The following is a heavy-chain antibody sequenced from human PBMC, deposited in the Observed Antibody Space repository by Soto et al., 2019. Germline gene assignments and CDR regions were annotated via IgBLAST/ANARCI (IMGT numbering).Heavy chain of an antibody. CDR2: IIPIFGTA. V-gene: IGHV1-69*01. CDR3: AREGPGRDGYKRRNYCIDF. CDR1: GGTVSRYA. J-gene: IGHJ4*02. D-gene: IGHD5-12*01. Sequence: QVQLVQSGPEVQKPGSSVRVSCKASGGTVSRYAISWVRQAPGQGLEWVGGIIPIFGTANYAQKFQGRVTITADEFTADVSTVTVYMELSSLRSEDTAMYYCAREGPGRDGYKRRNYCIDFWGQGTLVTVSS.